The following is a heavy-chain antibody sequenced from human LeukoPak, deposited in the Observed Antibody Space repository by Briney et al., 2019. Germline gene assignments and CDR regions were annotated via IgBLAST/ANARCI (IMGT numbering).Heavy chain of an antibody. V-gene: IGHV4-34*01. J-gene: IGHJ6*03. CDR3: ARGRGYCSGGSCSRPPSYYYYYMDV. CDR2: INHSGST. Sequence: SETLSLTCAVYGGSFSGYYWSWIRQPPGKGLEWIGEINHSGSTNYNPSLKSRVTISVDTSKNQFSLKLSSVNAVDTAVYYCARGRGYCSGGSCSRPPSYYYYYMDVWGKGTTVTVSS. D-gene: IGHD2-15*01. CDR1: GGSFSGYY.